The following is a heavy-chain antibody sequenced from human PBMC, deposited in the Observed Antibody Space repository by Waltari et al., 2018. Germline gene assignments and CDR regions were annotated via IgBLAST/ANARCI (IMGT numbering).Heavy chain of an antibody. Sequence: EVQLLESGGGLVQPGGSLRLSCAASGCTFSSYAMSWVRQARGKGLEWVSASSGSGGSTYFADAVKGRCTLSRDNSKNTLYLQMNSLRAEDTAVYYCAKDHGIMITFGGVITNWGQGTLVTVSS. J-gene: IGHJ4*02. D-gene: IGHD3-16*02. CDR3: AKDHGIMITFGGVITN. V-gene: IGHV3-23*01. CDR2: SSGSGGST. CDR1: GCTFSSYA.